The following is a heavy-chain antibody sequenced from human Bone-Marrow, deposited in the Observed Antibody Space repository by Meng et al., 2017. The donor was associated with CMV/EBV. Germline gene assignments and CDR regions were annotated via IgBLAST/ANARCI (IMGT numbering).Heavy chain of an antibody. CDR1: GFTFSSYD. Sequence: GESLKISCAASGFTFSSYDMSWVRQAPGKGLEWVSAISGSGGSTYYADSVKGRFTISRDNSKNTLYLQMNSLRAEDTAVYYCAKNHYDFWSGPCPWGQGTLVTVSS. D-gene: IGHD3-3*01. V-gene: IGHV3-23*01. CDR3: AKNHYDFWSGPCP. CDR2: ISGSGGST. J-gene: IGHJ5*02.